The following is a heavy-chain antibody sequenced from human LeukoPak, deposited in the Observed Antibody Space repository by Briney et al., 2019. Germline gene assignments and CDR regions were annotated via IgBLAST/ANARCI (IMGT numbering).Heavy chain of an antibody. V-gene: IGHV2-70*01. CDR2: IDWDDDK. Sequence: ESGPALVKPTQTLTLTCTFSGFSLSTSGMCVSWIRQPPGKALEWLALIDWDDDKYYSTSLKTRPTISKDTSKNQVVLTMTNMDPVDTAPYYCARIRGYRSGWYEDYWGQGTLVTVSS. J-gene: IGHJ4*02. CDR3: ARIRGYRSGWYEDY. CDR1: GFSLSTSGMC. D-gene: IGHD6-19*01.